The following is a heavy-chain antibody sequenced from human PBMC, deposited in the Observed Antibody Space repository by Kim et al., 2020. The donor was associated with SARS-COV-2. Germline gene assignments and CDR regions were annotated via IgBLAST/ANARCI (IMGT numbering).Heavy chain of an antibody. CDR3: ARGGAWFSPFAY. Sequence: GGSLRLSCAASGFTFSDYYMTWIRQAPGKGLEWLAYISNSGSTIYYGDSAKGRFTISRDNAKNSLYLQLDSLTAEDTAVYYCARGGAWFSPFAYWGQGTL. D-gene: IGHD3-22*01. J-gene: IGHJ4*02. CDR1: GFTFSDYY. V-gene: IGHV3-11*01. CDR2: ISNSGSTI.